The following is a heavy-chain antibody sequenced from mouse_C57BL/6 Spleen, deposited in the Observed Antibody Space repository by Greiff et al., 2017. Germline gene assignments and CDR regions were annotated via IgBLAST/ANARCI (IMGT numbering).Heavy chain of an antibody. CDR2: IHPNSGST. J-gene: IGHJ2*01. Sequence: QVQLQQPGAELVKPGASVTLSCKASGYTFTSYWMHWVKQRPGQGLEWIGMIHPNSGSTNYNEKFKSKATLTVDKSSSTAYMQLSSLTSEDSAVYYCAREHYGSSYFDYWGQGTTLTVSS. V-gene: IGHV1-64*01. D-gene: IGHD1-1*01. CDR1: GYTFTSYW. CDR3: AREHYGSSYFDY.